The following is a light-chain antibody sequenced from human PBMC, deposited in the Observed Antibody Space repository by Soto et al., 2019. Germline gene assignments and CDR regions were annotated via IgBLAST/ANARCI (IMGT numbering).Light chain of an antibody. CDR3: QQRSNWPIT. J-gene: IGKJ5*01. Sequence: EIGLTQSPATLSLSPGERATLSCRASQSVYSYLAWYQQKPGQAPRLLIYDASNRATGIPARFRGSGSGTDFTLTISSLEPEDFAGYYCQQRSNWPITFGQGTRLEIK. V-gene: IGKV3-11*01. CDR2: DAS. CDR1: QSVYSY.